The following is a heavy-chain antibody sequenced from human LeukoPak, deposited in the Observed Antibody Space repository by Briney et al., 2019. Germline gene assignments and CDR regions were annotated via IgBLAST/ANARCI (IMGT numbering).Heavy chain of an antibody. CDR2: VYPGDSDT. CDR1: GYSFTNYW. D-gene: IGHD3-22*01. Sequence: GESLKISCKGSGYSFTNYWIAWVRQMPGKGLEWMGIVYPGDSDTKYRPSFQGQVTISADKSINTAYLQWSSLTASDTAMYYCAKLTEYYDSKWYYRNFNWVGPWGQGTLVNVSS. J-gene: IGHJ5*01. CDR3: AKLTEYYDSKWYYRNFNWVGP. V-gene: IGHV5-51*01.